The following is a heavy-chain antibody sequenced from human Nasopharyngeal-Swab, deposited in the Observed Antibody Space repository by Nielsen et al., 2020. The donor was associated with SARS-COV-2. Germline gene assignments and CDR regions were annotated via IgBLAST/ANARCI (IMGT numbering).Heavy chain of an antibody. Sequence: GSLRLSCTVSGGSISSYYWSWIRQPPGKGLEWIGYIYYSGSTSYNPSLKSRVTISVDTSKNQFSLKLSSVTAADTAVYYCARDRPAAADSNYYYGMDVWGQGTTVTVSS. D-gene: IGHD6-13*01. CDR1: GGSISSYY. J-gene: IGHJ6*02. CDR2: IYYSGST. CDR3: ARDRPAAADSNYYYGMDV. V-gene: IGHV4-59*01.